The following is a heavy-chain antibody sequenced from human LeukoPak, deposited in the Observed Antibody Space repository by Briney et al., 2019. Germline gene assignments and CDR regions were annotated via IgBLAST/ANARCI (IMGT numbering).Heavy chain of an antibody. D-gene: IGHD2-2*01. V-gene: IGHV5-10-1*01. CDR2: IDPSDSYT. CDR1: GYRFTSYW. J-gene: IGHJ4*02. Sequence: GESLRISCKGSGYRFTSYWISWVRQLPGKGLEWMGRIDPSDSYTNYSPSFQGHVTISADKSISTAYLQWSSLKASDTAMYYCARSPYCSSTSCYELDYWGQGTLVTVSS. CDR3: ARSPYCSSTSCYELDY.